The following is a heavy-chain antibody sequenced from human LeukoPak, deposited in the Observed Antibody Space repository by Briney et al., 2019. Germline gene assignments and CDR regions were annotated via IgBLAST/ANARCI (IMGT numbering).Heavy chain of an antibody. Sequence: SETLSLTCTVSGGSVSTTSYYWGWVRQPPGKGLEWIGTIYFTGRTYYKPSLKSRVTISVDTSKNQFSLKLSSVTAADTAVYYCARHEESGSYLGIVDYWGQGTLVTVSS. D-gene: IGHD1-26*01. CDR2: IYFTGRT. CDR3: ARHEESGSYLGIVDY. CDR1: GGSVSTTSYY. V-gene: IGHV4-39*01. J-gene: IGHJ4*02.